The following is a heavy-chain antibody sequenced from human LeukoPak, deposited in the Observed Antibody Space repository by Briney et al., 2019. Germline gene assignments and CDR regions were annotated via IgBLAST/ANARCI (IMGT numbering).Heavy chain of an antibody. CDR1: GYTFTGYY. V-gene: IGHV1-2*02. Sequence: ASVKVSCKASGYTFTGYYMHWVRQAPGQGLEWMGWINPNSGGTNYAQKFQGRVTMTRDTSISTAYMELSRLRSDDTAVYYCARGTYYYDSSGYYLEYFQHWGQGTLVTVSS. CDR3: ARGTYYYDSSGYYLEYFQH. D-gene: IGHD3-22*01. J-gene: IGHJ1*01. CDR2: INPNSGGT.